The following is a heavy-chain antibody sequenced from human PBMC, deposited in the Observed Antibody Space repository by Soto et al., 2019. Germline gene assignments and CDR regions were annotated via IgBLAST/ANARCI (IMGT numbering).Heavy chain of an antibody. CDR3: ARTAKLNSVVPSDKAHYYYYMDV. V-gene: IGHV5-51*01. D-gene: IGHD2-2*01. CDR1: GYSFTSYW. J-gene: IGHJ6*03. Sequence: GESLKISCKGSGYSFTSYWIGWVRQMPGKGLEWMGIIYPGDSDTRYSPSFQGQVTISAGKSISTAYLQWSSLKASDTAMYYCARTAKLNSVVPSDKAHYYYYMDVWGKGTTVTVSS. CDR2: IYPGDSDT.